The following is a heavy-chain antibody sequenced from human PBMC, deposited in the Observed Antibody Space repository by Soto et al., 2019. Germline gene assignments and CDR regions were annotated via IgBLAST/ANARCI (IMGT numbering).Heavy chain of an antibody. CDR3: TTGDGSGSYPSY. Sequence: EVQLLESGGGLVQPGGSLRLSCAVSGFTFSNAWMSWVRQAPGKGLEWVGRIISIIDGGTTDYAAPVKGRFIISRDDSKNTLYLQMNSLKIEDTAVYYCTTGDGSGSYPSYWGQGTLVTVSS. V-gene: IGHV3-15*01. D-gene: IGHD3-10*01. CDR2: IISIIDGGTT. CDR1: GFTFSNAW. J-gene: IGHJ4*02.